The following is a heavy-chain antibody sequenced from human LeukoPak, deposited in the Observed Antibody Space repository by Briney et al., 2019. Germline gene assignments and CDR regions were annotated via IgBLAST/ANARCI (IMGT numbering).Heavy chain of an antibody. D-gene: IGHD3-22*01. J-gene: IGHJ4*02. V-gene: IGHV1-18*01. CDR2: ISGNHGNT. CDR3: ARDRPTYYYDSSGYYY. Sequence: APVKVSCKASGYTFTSYGISWVRQAPGQGLEWMGWISGNHGNTNYAQKLQGRVTMTTDTSTSTAYMELRSLRSDDTAVYYCARDRPTYYYDSSGYYYWGQGTLVTVSS. CDR1: GYTFTSYG.